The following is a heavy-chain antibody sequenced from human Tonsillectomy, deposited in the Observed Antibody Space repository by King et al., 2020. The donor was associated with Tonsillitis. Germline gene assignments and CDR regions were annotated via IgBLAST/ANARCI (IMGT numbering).Heavy chain of an antibody. Sequence: EVQLVESGGGLVQPGGSLRLSCAASGFTVSSNYMSWVRQAPGRGLECVSIIYPGCSTCYADSVKGRFTISRDNSKNMLYLQMKSLRAEDTVVYYCARDGVSRFDSWGQGTLVTVSS. D-gene: IGHD6-13*01. CDR1: GFTVSSNY. CDR2: IYPGCST. J-gene: IGHJ4*02. CDR3: ARDGVSRFDS. V-gene: IGHV3-66*01.